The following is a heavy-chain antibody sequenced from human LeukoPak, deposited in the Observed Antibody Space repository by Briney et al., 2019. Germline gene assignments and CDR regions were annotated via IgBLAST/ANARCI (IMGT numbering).Heavy chain of an antibody. CDR1: EFTFSDYY. CDR2: IVSSGSVK. Sequence: GGSLRLSCTVSEFTFSDYYMSWIRQAPGKGLEWVSYIVSSGSVKYYADSVKGRFTISRDNAKSSLYLQMNSLRAEDTAVYYCARDGSGSYSASFDYWGQGTLVTVSS. J-gene: IGHJ4*02. D-gene: IGHD3-10*01. CDR3: ARDGSGSYSASFDY. V-gene: IGHV3-11*04.